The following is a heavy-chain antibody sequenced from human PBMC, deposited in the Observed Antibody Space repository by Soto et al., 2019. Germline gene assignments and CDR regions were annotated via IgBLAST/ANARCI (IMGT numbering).Heavy chain of an antibody. D-gene: IGHD3-10*02. J-gene: IGHJ5*02. Sequence: SQTLSLTGAISGDSVSSNTVAWNWIRQSPSRGLEWLGRTFYRSKWYNDYAVSVKGRITINADTSKNQFSLQLNSVTPEDTAVYYCVRGFLPLVRGLFDPWGQGTLVSGSS. CDR3: VRGFLPLVRGLFDP. CDR2: TFYRSKWYN. V-gene: IGHV6-1*01. CDR1: GDSVSSNTVA.